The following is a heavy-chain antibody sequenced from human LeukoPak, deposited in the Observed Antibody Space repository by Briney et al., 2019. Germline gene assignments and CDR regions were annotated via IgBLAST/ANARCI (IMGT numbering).Heavy chain of an antibody. CDR2: ISAYNGNT. CDR3: ARDGAISGSNADY. J-gene: IGHJ4*02. Sequence: GASVKVSCKASGYTFTGYYMHWVRQAPGQGLEWMGWISAYNGNTNFAQSLQGRVTMTTDTSTNTAYMELRSLRSDDTAVYYCARDGAISGSNADYWGQGTLVTVSS. CDR1: GYTFTGYY. V-gene: IGHV1-18*04. D-gene: IGHD1-26*01.